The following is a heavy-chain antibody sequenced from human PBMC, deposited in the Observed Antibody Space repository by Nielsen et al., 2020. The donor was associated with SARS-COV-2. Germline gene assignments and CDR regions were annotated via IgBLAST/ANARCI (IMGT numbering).Heavy chain of an antibody. Sequence: GGSLRLSCAASGFTFDDYGMSWVRQAPGKGLEWVSGINWNGGSTGYADSVKGRFTISRDNAKNSLYLQMNSLRAEDTALYYCATVSAAYYHYGMDVWGQGTTVTVSS. D-gene: IGHD2-2*01. V-gene: IGHV3-20*04. CDR2: INWNGGST. CDR1: GFTFDDYG. CDR3: ATVSAAYYHYGMDV. J-gene: IGHJ6*02.